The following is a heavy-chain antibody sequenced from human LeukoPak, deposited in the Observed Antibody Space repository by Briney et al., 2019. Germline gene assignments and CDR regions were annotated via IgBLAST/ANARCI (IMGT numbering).Heavy chain of an antibody. V-gene: IGHV3-23*01. J-gene: IGHJ6*03. CDR2: ISGSGGST. Sequence: GGSLRLSCAASGFTFSSYAMHWVRQAPGKGLEWVSAISGSGGSTYYADSVKGRFTISRDNSKNTLYLQMNSLRAEDTAVYYCAKGPPIVVVPAATYYYYYYYMDVWGKGTTVTISS. CDR3: AKGPPIVVVPAATYYYYYYYMDV. CDR1: GFTFSSYA. D-gene: IGHD2-2*01.